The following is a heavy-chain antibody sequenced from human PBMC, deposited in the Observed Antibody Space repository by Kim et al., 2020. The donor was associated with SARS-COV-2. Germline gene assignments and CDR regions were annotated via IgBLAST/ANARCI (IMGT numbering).Heavy chain of an antibody. CDR2: TRNRANSYTT. CDR3: TRVYDSSWPRSYFDY. D-gene: IGHD6-13*01. CDR1: GFTFSDHY. Sequence: GGSLRLSCAASGFTFSDHYMDWVRQAPGKGLEWVGRTRNRANSYTTEYAASVKGRFTVSRDDSKNSLYLQMTSLQTEDTAVYYCTRVYDSSWPRSYFDY. J-gene: IGHJ4*01. V-gene: IGHV3-72*01.